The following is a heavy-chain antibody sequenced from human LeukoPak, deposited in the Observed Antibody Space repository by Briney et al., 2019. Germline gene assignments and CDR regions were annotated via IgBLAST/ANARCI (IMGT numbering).Heavy chain of an antibody. Sequence: SETLSLTCTVSGGSISSYCWSWIRQPPGKGLEWIRYIYYSGSTNYNPSLKSRVTISVDTSKNQFSLKPSSVTAADTAVYYCARGGLAYCGGDCHTNWFDPWGQGTLVTVSS. D-gene: IGHD2-21*02. CDR3: ARGGLAYCGGDCHTNWFDP. J-gene: IGHJ5*02. CDR2: IYYSGST. V-gene: IGHV4-59*01. CDR1: GGSISSYC.